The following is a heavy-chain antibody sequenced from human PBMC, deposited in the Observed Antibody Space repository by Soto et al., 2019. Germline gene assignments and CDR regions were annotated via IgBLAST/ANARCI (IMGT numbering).Heavy chain of an antibody. CDR3: ARPPFRYSGAGGGH. Sequence: GGSLRLSCAASGFTFSSYAMHWVRQAPGKGLEWVAVISYDGSNKYYADSVKGRFTISRDNSKNTLYLQMNSLRAEDTAVYYCARPPFRYSGAGGGHWGQGTLVTSPQ. D-gene: IGHD2-15*01. J-gene: IGHJ1*01. CDR1: GFTFSSYA. V-gene: IGHV3-30-3*01. CDR2: ISYDGSNK.